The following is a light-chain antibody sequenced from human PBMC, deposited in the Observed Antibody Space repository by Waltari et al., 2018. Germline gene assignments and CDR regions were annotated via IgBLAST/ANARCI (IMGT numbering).Light chain of an antibody. J-gene: IGKJ1*01. V-gene: IGKV1-6*01. CDR1: QGIRAE. Sequence: AIQMTQSPSSLSASVADRVTITCRASQGIRAELGWFQQKPGKAPKLLICAASILESGVPLRFSGSGSGTDFTLTITSLQPEDFATYYCFQDYNYPRTFGQGTKVE. CDR3: FQDYNYPRT. CDR2: AAS.